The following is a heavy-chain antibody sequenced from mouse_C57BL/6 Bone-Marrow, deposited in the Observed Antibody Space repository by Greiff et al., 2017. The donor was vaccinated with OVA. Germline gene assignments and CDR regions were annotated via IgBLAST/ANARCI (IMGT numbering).Heavy chain of an antibody. CDR3: ARQGIYYDYDGFAY. Sequence: VQLKESGGDLVKPGGSLKLSCAASGFTFSSYGMSWVRQTPDKRLEWVATISSGGSYTYYPDSVKGRFTISRDNAKNTLYLQMSSLKSEDTAMYYCARQGIYYDYDGFAYWGQGTLVTVSA. D-gene: IGHD2-4*01. J-gene: IGHJ3*01. V-gene: IGHV5-6*01. CDR2: ISSGGSYT. CDR1: GFTFSSYG.